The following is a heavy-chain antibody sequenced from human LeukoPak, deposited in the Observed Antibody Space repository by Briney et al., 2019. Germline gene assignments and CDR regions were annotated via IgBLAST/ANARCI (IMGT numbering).Heavy chain of an antibody. CDR3: VRGTSSGWYGVY. V-gene: IGHV3-23*01. CDR1: GFTFSSYA. Sequence: GGSLRLSCAASGFTFSSYAMSWVRQAPGKGLEWVSAISGSGGSTHYADSVKGRFSISRDNSKNTVYLQTNSLRAEDTAVYYCVRGTSSGWYGVYWGQGTLLTVSS. CDR2: ISGSGGST. D-gene: IGHD6-19*01. J-gene: IGHJ4*02.